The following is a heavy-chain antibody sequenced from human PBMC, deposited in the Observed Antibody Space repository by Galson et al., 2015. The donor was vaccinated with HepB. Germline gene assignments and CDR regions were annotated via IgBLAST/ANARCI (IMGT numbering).Heavy chain of an antibody. D-gene: IGHD6-13*01. CDR1: GFTFSNFA. J-gene: IGHJ4*02. CDR2: TSYDGSHK. CDR3: ARSERAAGSLGGY. Sequence: SLRLSCAASGFTFSNFAMHWVRQAPGKGLEWVAATSYDGSHKYYADSVKGRFTISRDNSKNTVYLQMNSLRPEDTAVYYCARSERAAGSLGGYWGQGTLVTVSS. V-gene: IGHV3-30-3*01.